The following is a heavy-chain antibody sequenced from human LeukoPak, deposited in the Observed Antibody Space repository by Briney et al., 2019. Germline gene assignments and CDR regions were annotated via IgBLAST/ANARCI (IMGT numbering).Heavy chain of an antibody. J-gene: IGHJ4*02. CDR3: ARLNQGNRFDY. CDR2: IYYSGNT. V-gene: IGHV4-39*01. D-gene: IGHD1-14*01. Sequence: SETLSLTCTVSGGSISRSGYYWAWIRQPPGKGLEWIGSIYYSGNTFYNPSLKSRVTISVDTSKNQFSLKLSSITAADTAVYYCARLNQGNRFDYWGQGALVTVSS. CDR1: GGSISRSGYY.